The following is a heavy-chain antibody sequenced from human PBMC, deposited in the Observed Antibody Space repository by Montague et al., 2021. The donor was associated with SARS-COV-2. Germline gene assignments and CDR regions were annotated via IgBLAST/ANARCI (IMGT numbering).Heavy chain of an antibody. V-gene: IGHV4-59*08. Sequence: SETLSLTCSVSGGSTARHYCNWSRQSPVKRPEWIGYVYYNGDTKYNPSLQSRVTISIDTSENQFSLRLNSVTAADTAVYFCARGWAFDPWGQGRLVTVSS. CDR3: ARGWAFDP. D-gene: IGHD6-19*01. CDR1: GGSTARHY. J-gene: IGHJ3*01. CDR2: VYYNGDT.